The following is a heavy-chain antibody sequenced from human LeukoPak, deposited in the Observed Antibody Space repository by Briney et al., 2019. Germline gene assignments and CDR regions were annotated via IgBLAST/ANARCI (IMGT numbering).Heavy chain of an antibody. CDR3: ARDAGGYYYDSSGYYLLD. D-gene: IGHD3-22*01. J-gene: IGHJ4*02. V-gene: IGHV1-18*01. CDR2: INPYNDNT. CDR1: GYTFSTFG. Sequence: ASVKVSFTASGYTFSTFGISWVRQAPGQGLQWMGWINPYNDNTTYAERFQGRVTMTTDTFTSTAYMELRSLRSDDTAVYYCARDAGGYYYDSSGYYLLDWGQGTLVTVSS.